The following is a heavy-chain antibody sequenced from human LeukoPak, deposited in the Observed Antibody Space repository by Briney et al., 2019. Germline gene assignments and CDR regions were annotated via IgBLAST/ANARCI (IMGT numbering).Heavy chain of an antibody. CDR1: GFTPSSYW. V-gene: IGHV3-7*01. Sequence: GGSLRLSCAASGFTPSSYWMTWVRQAPGKVLEWVANINQDGHAQYYVQSVRGRFTISRDNAKSSLYLQMNSLSVEDTGVYYCARNSYGSGSHDHWGQGTLVTVSS. CDR2: INQDGHAQ. D-gene: IGHD3-10*01. J-gene: IGHJ5*02. CDR3: ARNSYGSGSHDH.